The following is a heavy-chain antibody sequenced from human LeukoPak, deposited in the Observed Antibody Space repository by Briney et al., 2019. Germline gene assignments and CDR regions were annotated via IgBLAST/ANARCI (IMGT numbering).Heavy chain of an antibody. Sequence: SETLSLTCVVSGDSISSGAYSWSWIRQPLGTGLEWIGYIFHTGSTFYNPSLKSRVTISVDNSKNQFSLRLTSVTAADTAVYYCAREFWFANAPGSWLDHWGQGTLVTVSS. CDR1: GDSISSGAYS. D-gene: IGHD3-10*01. V-gene: IGHV4-30-2*01. J-gene: IGHJ5*02. CDR3: AREFWFANAPGSWLDH. CDR2: IFHTGST.